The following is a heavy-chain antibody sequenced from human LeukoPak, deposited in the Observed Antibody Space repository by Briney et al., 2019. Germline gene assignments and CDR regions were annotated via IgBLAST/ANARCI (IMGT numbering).Heavy chain of an antibody. CDR2: IYSGGST. J-gene: IGHJ3*02. CDR1: GFTVSSNY. Sequence: GGCLRLSCAASGFTVSSNYMSWVRQAPGKGLEWVSVIYSGGSTYYADSVKGRFTISRDNSKNTLYLQMNSLRAEDTAVYYCARAESFSGSSSGGAFDIWGQGTMVTVSS. D-gene: IGHD1-26*01. V-gene: IGHV3-66*01. CDR3: ARAESFSGSSSGGAFDI.